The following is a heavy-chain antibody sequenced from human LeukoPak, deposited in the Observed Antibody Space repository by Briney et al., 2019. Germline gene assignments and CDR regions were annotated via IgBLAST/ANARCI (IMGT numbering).Heavy chain of an antibody. CDR1: GGSISSSSYY. CDR2: IYYSGST. J-gene: IGHJ3*02. Sequence: PSETLSLTCTVSGGSISSSSYYWGWIRQPPGKGLEWIGSIYYSGSTYYNPSLKSRVAISVDTSKNQFSLKLSSVTAADTAVYYCARNQTTAHQMRQRAFDIWGQGTLVTVSS. D-gene: IGHD1-14*01. CDR3: ARNQTTAHQMRQRAFDI. V-gene: IGHV4-39*01.